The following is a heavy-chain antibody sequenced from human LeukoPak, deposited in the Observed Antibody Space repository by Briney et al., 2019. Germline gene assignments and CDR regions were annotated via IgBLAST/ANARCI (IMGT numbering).Heavy chain of an antibody. D-gene: IGHD3-9*01. Sequence: QAGGSLRLSCADSGFTFSSYLMSWVRQTPGKGLEWVANIKQDGSEKYYVDSVKGRFTISRDNAKNSLYLQMNSLRDEHTAVYYCARDRSDILTGYNDAFDIWGQGTMVTVSS. CDR1: GFTFSSYL. CDR3: ARDRSDILTGYNDAFDI. CDR2: IKQDGSEK. V-gene: IGHV3-7*01. J-gene: IGHJ3*02.